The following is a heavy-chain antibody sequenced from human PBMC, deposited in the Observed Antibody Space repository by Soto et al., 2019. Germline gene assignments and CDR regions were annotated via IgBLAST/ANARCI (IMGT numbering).Heavy chain of an antibody. CDR1: GFTFSSYA. V-gene: IGHV3-23*01. Sequence: PGGSLRLSCAASGFTFSSYAMSWVRQAPGKGLEWVSAISGSGGSTYYADSVKGRFTTSGDNSKNTLYLQMNSLRAEDTAVYYCANLGVVITPYYYYGMDVWGQGTTVTVSS. CDR3: ANLGVVITPYYYYGMDV. CDR2: ISGSGGST. D-gene: IGHD3-3*01. J-gene: IGHJ6*02.